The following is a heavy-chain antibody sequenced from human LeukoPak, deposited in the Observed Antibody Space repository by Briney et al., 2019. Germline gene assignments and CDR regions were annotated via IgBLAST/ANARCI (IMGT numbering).Heavy chain of an antibody. CDR1: GYSISSGYY. CDR3: ARRGYSGYDTYYFDY. Sequence: SETLSLTCAVSGYSISSGYYWGWIRQLPGKGLEWIGSIYHRGSTYYNPSLKSRVTISVDTSKNQFSLKLSSVTAADTAVYYCARRGYSGYDTYYFDYWGQGTLVTVSS. V-gene: IGHV4-38-2*01. D-gene: IGHD5-12*01. CDR2: IYHRGST. J-gene: IGHJ4*02.